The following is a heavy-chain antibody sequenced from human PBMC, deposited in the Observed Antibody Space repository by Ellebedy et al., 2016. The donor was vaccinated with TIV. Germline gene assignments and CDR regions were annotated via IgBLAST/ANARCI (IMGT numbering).Heavy chain of an antibody. CDR2: LYATGLP. CDR1: GLTVSDTY. Sequence: PGGSLRLSCETSGLTVSDTYMAWVRQAPGKGLEWVSILYATGLPYYADSVKGRFTVSRDTSKNTLYLQMKKVRTADTALYHCVKVEGQWELLGYWYFDLWGRGTQVTVSS. D-gene: IGHD1-26*01. CDR3: VKVEGQWELLGYWYFDL. J-gene: IGHJ2*01. V-gene: IGHV3-66*01.